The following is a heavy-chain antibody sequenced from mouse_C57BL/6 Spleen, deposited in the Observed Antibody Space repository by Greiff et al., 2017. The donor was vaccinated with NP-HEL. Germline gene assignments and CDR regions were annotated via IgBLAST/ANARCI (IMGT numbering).Heavy chain of an antibody. CDR2: IDPATGNT. Sequence: VQLQQSVAELVRPGASVKLSCTASGFTITNSYMHWVKQRPEQGLEWIGRIDPATGNTKYAPKFQGKATITADTSSNTAYLQLSSLTSEAAAVYYCASYGYYAMDYWGQGTSVTVSS. D-gene: IGHD1-1*02. J-gene: IGHJ4*01. CDR3: ASYGYYAMDY. CDR1: GFTITNSY. V-gene: IGHV14-3*01.